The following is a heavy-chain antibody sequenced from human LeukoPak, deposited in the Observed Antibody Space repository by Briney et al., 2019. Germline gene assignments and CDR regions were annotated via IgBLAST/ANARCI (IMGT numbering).Heavy chain of an antibody. CDR3: ARGVSGVTPP. CDR2: INTNTGNT. CDR1: GYTFTSYD. D-gene: IGHD4-23*01. J-gene: IGHJ5*02. Sequence: ASVKVSCKTSGYTFTSYDISWVRQAPGQGPEWLGWINTNTGNTHYAKSLQDRVTLTTDTSTGTAYMELRSLKSDDTAVYYCARGVSGVTPPWGQGTPVIVSS. V-gene: IGHV1-18*01.